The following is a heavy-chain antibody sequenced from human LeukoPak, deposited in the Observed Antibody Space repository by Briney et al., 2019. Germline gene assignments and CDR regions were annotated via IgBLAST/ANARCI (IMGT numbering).Heavy chain of an antibody. V-gene: IGHV1-18*01. D-gene: IGHD3-10*01. Sequence: ASVKVSCKASGYTFTSYGISWVRQAPGQGLEWMGWISAYNGNTNYAQKLQGRVTMTTDTSTSTAYTELRSLRSDDTAVYYCARTPRFGESWFDPWGQGTLVTVSS. J-gene: IGHJ5*02. CDR1: GYTFTSYG. CDR3: ARTPRFGESWFDP. CDR2: ISAYNGNT.